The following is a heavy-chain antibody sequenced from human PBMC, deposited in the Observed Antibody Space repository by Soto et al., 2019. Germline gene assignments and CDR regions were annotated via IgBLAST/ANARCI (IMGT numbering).Heavy chain of an antibody. CDR2: ISYDGSNK. CDR1: GFTFSSYG. J-gene: IGHJ6*02. Sequence: GGSLRLSCAASGFTFSSYGMHWVRQSPGKGLEWVAVISYDGSNKYYADSVKGRFTISRDNSKNTLYLQMNSLRAEDTAVYYCAKDFAGTYYYYGMDVWGQGTTVTVSS. D-gene: IGHD6-13*01. V-gene: IGHV3-30*18. CDR3: AKDFAGTYYYYGMDV.